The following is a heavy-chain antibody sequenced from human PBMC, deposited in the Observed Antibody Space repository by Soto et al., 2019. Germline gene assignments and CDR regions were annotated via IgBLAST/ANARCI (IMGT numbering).Heavy chain of an antibody. V-gene: IGHV1-18*04. CDR1: GYTFTSYG. CDR2: ISAYNGNT. CDR3: ARGTRVAFGGVIVISGGFDY. J-gene: IGHJ4*02. Sequence: QVQLVQSGAEVKKPGASVKVSCKASGYTFTSYGISWVRQAPGQGLEWMGWISAYNGNTNYAQKLQGRVTMTTDTSTSNAYMELRSLRSDDTAVYYCARGTRVAFGGVIVISGGFDYWGQGTLVTVSS. D-gene: IGHD3-16*02.